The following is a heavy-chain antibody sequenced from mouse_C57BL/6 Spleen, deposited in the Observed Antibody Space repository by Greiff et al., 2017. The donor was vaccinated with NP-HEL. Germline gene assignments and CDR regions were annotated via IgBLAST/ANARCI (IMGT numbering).Heavy chain of an antibody. CDR3: ARSVYGYSYAMDY. V-gene: IGHV1-26*01. D-gene: IGHD2-2*01. CDR1: GYTFTDYY. CDR2: INPNNGGT. Sequence: EVQLQQSGPELVKPGASVKISCKASGYTFTDYYMNWVKQSHGKSLEWIGDINPNNGGTSYNQKFKGKATLTVDKSSSTAYMELRSLTSEDSAVYYCARSVYGYSYAMDYWGQGTSVTVSS. J-gene: IGHJ4*01.